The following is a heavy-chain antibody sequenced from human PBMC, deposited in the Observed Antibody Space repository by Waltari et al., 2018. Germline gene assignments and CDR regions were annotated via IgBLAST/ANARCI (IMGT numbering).Heavy chain of an antibody. Sequence: EVQLVESGGGLVQPGGSLRLSCAASGFTFSSHWMHWVRQAPGKGLVWGSRSNGDGGSTGYADSVKSRFTSSRDNANNMLYLQMNSLRAEDTAVYHCTRTRYCSTTNCQVDWFDPWGQGTLVTVSS. CDR1: GFTFSSHW. CDR3: TRTRYCSTTNCQVDWFDP. J-gene: IGHJ5*02. V-gene: IGHV3-74*01. CDR2: SNGDGGST. D-gene: IGHD2-2*01.